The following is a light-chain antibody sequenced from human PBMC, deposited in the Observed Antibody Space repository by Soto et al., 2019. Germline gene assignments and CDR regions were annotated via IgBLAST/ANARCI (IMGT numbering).Light chain of an antibody. Sequence: IGLTQSPGTLSLSTGERATLSCRASQSVSNNYLAWYQQKPGQAPRLLIYGASNRATGIPDRFSGSGSGTDFTLTISRLEPEDFAVYYCQQYGSSGTFAQGTKVDIK. J-gene: IGKJ1*01. CDR2: GAS. CDR1: QSVSNNY. V-gene: IGKV3-20*01. CDR3: QQYGSSGT.